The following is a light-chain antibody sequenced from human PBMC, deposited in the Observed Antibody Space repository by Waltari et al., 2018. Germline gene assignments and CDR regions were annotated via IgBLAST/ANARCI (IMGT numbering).Light chain of an antibody. CDR2: AAS. J-gene: IGKJ2*01. Sequence: DIQMTQSPSSLSASIGARVTITCRASQSISINLNWYQQKPGKAPKLLINAASNLQSGVPSRFSGSGSGTDFTLTISSLQPEDFATYYCQQSYSTPPYTFGQGTKLEIK. CDR1: QSISIN. CDR3: QQSYSTPPYT. V-gene: IGKV1-39*01.